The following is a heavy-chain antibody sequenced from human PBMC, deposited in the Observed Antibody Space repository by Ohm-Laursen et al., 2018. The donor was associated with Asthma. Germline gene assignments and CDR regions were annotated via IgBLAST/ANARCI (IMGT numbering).Heavy chain of an antibody. D-gene: IGHD2-15*01. Sequence: SLRLSCTASGFTFSSYSMNWVRQAPGKGLEWVSYISSSSSTIYYADSVKGRFTISRDNSKNTLYLQMNSLRAEDTAVYYCARDPEYCSGGSCYSPDAYFDYWGQGTLVTVSS. CDR3: ARDPEYCSGGSCYSPDAYFDY. V-gene: IGHV3-48*01. J-gene: IGHJ4*02. CDR1: GFTFSSYS. CDR2: ISSSSSTI.